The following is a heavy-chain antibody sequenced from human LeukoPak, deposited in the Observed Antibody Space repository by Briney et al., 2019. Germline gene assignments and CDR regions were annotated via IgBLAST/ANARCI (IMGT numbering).Heavy chain of an antibody. CDR3: ARVYDSSGYGGAFDI. D-gene: IGHD3-22*01. CDR2: ISSSSSYI. CDR1: GFTFSSYS. J-gene: IGHJ3*02. V-gene: IGHV3-21*01. Sequence: GGSLRLSCAASGFTFSSYSMNWVRQAPGKGLEWVSSISSSSSYIYYADSVKGRFTISRDNAKNSLYLQMNSLRAEDTAVYYCARVYDSSGYGGAFDIWGQGTVVTVSS.